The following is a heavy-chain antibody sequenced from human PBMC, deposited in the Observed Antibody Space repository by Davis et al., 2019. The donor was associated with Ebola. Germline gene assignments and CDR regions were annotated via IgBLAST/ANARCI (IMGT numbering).Heavy chain of an antibody. CDR1: GYTFTGYN. CDR3: AREYDDWYYFDY. V-gene: IGHV1-2*06. D-gene: IGHD3-3*01. J-gene: IGHJ4*02. Sequence: ASVKVSCKASGYTFTGYNIHWVRQAPGHGLEWMGRVISNSGDTNYAQNFQGRVTMTRDTSSSTAYMELSSLRSEDTAVYYCAREYDDWYYFDYWGQGTLVTVS. CDR2: VISNSGDT.